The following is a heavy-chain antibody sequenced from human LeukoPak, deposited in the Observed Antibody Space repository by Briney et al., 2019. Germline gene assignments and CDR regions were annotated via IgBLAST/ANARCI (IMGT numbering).Heavy chain of an antibody. J-gene: IGHJ5*02. CDR3: ARVYSSGWYQWFDP. CDR2: LYYNGNS. V-gene: IGHV4-39*07. Sequence: WGWLRQPPGKGLEWIGTLYYNGNSYYTPSLERRVTITADTSKNQFSLKLNSVTAADTAIYHCARVYSSGWYQWFDPWGQGILVTVSS. D-gene: IGHD6-19*01.